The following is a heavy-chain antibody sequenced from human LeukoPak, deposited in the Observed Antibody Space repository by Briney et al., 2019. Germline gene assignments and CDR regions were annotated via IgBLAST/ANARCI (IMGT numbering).Heavy chain of an antibody. CDR2: LTPGGDNDI. Sequence: GGSLRLSCIASGFTFSIHTMNWVRQAPGKGREWVSTLTPGGDNDIHYADSVKGRFTISRDNSKNSLYLQMNSLRADDTAVYYCVRDAYGAHFDYWGQGTLVTVSS. D-gene: IGHD2-21*01. V-gene: IGHV3-21*06. CDR1: GFTFSIHT. CDR3: VRDAYGAHFDY. J-gene: IGHJ4*02.